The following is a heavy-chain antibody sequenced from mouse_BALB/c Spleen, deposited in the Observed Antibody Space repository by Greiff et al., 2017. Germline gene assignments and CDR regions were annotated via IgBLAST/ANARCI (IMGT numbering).Heavy chain of an antibody. CDR2: ISDGGSYT. Sequence: EVKVEESGGGLVKPGGSLKLSCAASGFTFSDYYMYWVRQTPEKRLEWVATISDGGSYTYYPDSVKGRFTISRDNAKNNLYLQMSSLKSEDTAMYYCAREGYGNYGAMDYWGQGTSVTVSS. D-gene: IGHD2-10*02. CDR3: AREGYGNYGAMDY. J-gene: IGHJ4*01. CDR1: GFTFSDYY. V-gene: IGHV5-4*02.